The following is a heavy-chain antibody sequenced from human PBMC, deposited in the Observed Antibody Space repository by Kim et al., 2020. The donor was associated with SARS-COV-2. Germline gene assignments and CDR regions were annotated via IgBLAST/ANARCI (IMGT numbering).Heavy chain of an antibody. Sequence: ASVKVSCKASGYTFTSYGISWVRQAPGQGLEWMGWISAYNGNTNYAQKLQGRVTMTTDTSTSTAYMELRSLRSDDTAVYYCARDTGYCSSTSCYERGRFDPWGQGTLVTVSS. J-gene: IGHJ5*02. D-gene: IGHD2-2*01. CDR2: ISAYNGNT. CDR1: GYTFTSYG. V-gene: IGHV1-18*04. CDR3: ARDTGYCSSTSCYERGRFDP.